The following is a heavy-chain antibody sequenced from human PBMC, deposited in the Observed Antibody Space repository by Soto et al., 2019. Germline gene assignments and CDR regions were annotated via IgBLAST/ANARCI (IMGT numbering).Heavy chain of an antibody. Sequence: VQLVETGGGLIQPGGSLRLSCAASGFTVSSNYMSWVRQAPGKGLEWVSVIYSGGSTYYADSVKGRFTISRDNSKNTLYLQMNSLRAEDTAVYYCARYYSSPYYFDYWGQGTLVTVSS. CDR2: IYSGGST. CDR3: ARYYSSPYYFDY. D-gene: IGHD5-18*01. V-gene: IGHV3-53*02. CDR1: GFTVSSNY. J-gene: IGHJ4*02.